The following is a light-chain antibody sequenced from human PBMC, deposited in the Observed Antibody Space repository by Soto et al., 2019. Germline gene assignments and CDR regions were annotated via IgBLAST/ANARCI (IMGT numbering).Light chain of an antibody. V-gene: IGKV3-15*01. J-gene: IGKJ4*01. CDR1: HSVSSN. CDR2: GAS. CDR3: QQYDKWHALT. Sequence: EIVMTQSPATLSVSPGERATLSCRASHSVSSNFDWYQQILGQAPRLLIYGASTRAPGIPDRLSGSWSGTEFKLTINGLQSDDVGLYYCQQYDKWHALTFGGGTKVDIK.